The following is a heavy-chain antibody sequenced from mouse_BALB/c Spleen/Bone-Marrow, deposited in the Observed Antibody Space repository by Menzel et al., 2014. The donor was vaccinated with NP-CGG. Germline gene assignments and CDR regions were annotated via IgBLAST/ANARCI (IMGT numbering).Heavy chain of an antibody. V-gene: IGHV1-4*01. CDR3: AGEESYDGCSGPFDF. D-gene: IGHD2-3*01. J-gene: IGHJ2*01. CDR2: IVPSSAYS. CDR1: GYSFTSFT. Sequence: QVHVKQSGAELARPGASVRMSCKASGYSFTSFTMHWLKQRPGQGLEWIAYIVPSSAYSNYNQKFKDKATLTADRSSNAAYMQLSSLTSEDSAVYYCAGEESYDGCSGPFDFWGPGTTLTVSS.